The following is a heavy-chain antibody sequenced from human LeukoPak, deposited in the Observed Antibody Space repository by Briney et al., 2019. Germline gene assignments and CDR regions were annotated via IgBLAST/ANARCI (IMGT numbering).Heavy chain of an antibody. V-gene: IGHV3-7*01. Sequence: GGSLRLSCAASGFTFSNYWMSWVRQAPGKGLEWVANIKQDGSEKNYVDSVKGRFTISKDNAKNSLYLQMNSLRAEDTAVYYCTRKGGSRPSDAFDVWGQGTMVAVSS. CDR1: GFTFSNYW. D-gene: IGHD2-15*01. J-gene: IGHJ3*01. CDR2: IKQDGSEK. CDR3: TRKGGSRPSDAFDV.